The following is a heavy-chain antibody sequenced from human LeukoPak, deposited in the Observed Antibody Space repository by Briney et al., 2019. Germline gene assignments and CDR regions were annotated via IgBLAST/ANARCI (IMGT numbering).Heavy chain of an antibody. V-gene: IGHV4-34*01. Sequence: SETLSLTCAVYGGSFSGYYWSWIRQPPGKGLEWIGEINHSGSTNYNPSLKSRVTISVDTSKNQFSLKLSSVTAADTAVYYCARDSLNYLRGTGFDPWGQGTLVTVSS. CDR1: GGSFSGYY. CDR3: ARDSLNYLRGTGFDP. CDR2: INHSGST. J-gene: IGHJ5*02. D-gene: IGHD5-24*01.